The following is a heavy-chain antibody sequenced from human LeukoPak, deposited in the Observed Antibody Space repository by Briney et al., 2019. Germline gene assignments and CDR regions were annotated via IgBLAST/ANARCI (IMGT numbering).Heavy chain of an antibody. CDR1: RFTLSTYW. D-gene: IGHD3-3*01. Sequence: GGSLRLSCAASRFTLSTYWMSWVRQAPGKGLEWVAHIKQDGSQEYYVDSVKGRFTISRDSAKNSLYLQMNSLRAEDTAVYYCARGVPYDSWSGPHYSDYWGQGTLGTVSS. V-gene: IGHV3-7*01. CDR3: ARGVPYDSWSGPHYSDY. CDR2: IKQDGSQE. J-gene: IGHJ4*02.